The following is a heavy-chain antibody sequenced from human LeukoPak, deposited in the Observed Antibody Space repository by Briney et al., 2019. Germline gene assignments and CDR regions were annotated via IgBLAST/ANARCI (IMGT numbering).Heavy chain of an antibody. D-gene: IGHD2-2*02. J-gene: IGHJ6*03. V-gene: IGHV3-23*01. CDR1: GFTFSSYA. Sequence: GGSLRLSCAASGFTFSSYAMSGVRQAPGKGLEWVSAISGSGGSTYYADSVKGRFTISRDNSKNTLYLQMNSLRAEDTAVYYCAKTGPPCSSTSCYTCYYYMDVWGKGTTVTVSS. CDR3: AKTGPPCSSTSCYTCYYYMDV. CDR2: ISGSGGST.